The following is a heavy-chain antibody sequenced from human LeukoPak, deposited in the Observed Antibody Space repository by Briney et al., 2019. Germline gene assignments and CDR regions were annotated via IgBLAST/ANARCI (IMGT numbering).Heavy chain of an antibody. V-gene: IGHV1-18*01. CDR3: ARAVTTVDYYYYYYMDV. D-gene: IGHD4-23*01. CDR1: GYTFTSYS. CDR2: ISPYNGNR. Sequence: ASVKVSCKASGYTFTSYSITWVRQAPGQGLEWMGWISPYNGNRNYAQNIQGRVTITADKSTSTAYMELSSLRSEDTAVYYCARAVTTVDYYYYYYMDVWGKGTTVTVSS. J-gene: IGHJ6*03.